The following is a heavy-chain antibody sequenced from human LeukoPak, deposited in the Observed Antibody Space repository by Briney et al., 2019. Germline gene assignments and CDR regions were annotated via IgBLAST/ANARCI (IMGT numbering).Heavy chain of an antibody. D-gene: IGHD1-26*01. CDR3: ARVLDPYYRIVGAQDFDY. CDR1: GGTFSSYA. V-gene: IGHV1-69*13. J-gene: IGHJ4*02. CDR2: IIPIFGTA. Sequence: ASVKVSCKASGGTFSSYAISWVRQAPGQGLEWMGGIIPIFGTANYAQKFQGRVTITADESTSTAYMELSSLRSEDTAVYYCARVLDPYYRIVGAQDFDYWGQGTLVTVSS.